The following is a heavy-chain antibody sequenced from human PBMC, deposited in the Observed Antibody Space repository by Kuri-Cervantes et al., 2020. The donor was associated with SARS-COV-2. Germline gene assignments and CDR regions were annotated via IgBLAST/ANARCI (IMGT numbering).Heavy chain of an antibody. Sequence: SAKVSCKASGFTFTSSAVQWVRQARGQRLEWIGWIVVGSGNTNYAQKFQERVTITRDMSTSTAYMELSSLRSEDTAVYYCAAALLYRIYYYYGMDVWGQGTTVTVSS. V-gene: IGHV1-58*01. CDR3: AAALLYRIYYYYGMDV. CDR2: IVVGSGNT. D-gene: IGHD1-26*01. J-gene: IGHJ6*02. CDR1: GFTFTSSA.